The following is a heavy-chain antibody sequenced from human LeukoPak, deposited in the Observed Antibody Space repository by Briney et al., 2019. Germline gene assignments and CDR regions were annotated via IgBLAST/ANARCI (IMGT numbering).Heavy chain of an antibody. D-gene: IGHD2-15*01. CDR1: GGSISGYY. Sequence: SETLSLTCTLSGGSISGYYWSWIGQPPGKGLEWIGYIYSSGTTDYNPSLRSRVTLSVDTSKNQFSLKVTSVTAADTAVYYCARLGSAWYYFDYWGQGTLVTVSS. CDR3: ARLGSAWYYFDY. V-gene: IGHV4-59*08. J-gene: IGHJ4*02. CDR2: IYSSGTT.